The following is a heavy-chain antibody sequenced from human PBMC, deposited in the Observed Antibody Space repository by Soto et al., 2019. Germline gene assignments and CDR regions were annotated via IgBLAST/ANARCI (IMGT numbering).Heavy chain of an antibody. J-gene: IGHJ5*02. CDR1: GDSVSSNSAA. CDR3: ARDRGAVADNNWFDP. V-gene: IGHV6-1*01. Sequence: KQSQTLSLTCAISGDSVSSNSAAWNWIRQSPSRGLEWLGRTYYRSKWYNDYAVSVKSRITSNPDTSNNQFSLQLNSVTPEDTAVYYCARDRGAVADNNWFDPWGQGTLVTVSS. D-gene: IGHD6-19*01. CDR2: TYYRSKWYN.